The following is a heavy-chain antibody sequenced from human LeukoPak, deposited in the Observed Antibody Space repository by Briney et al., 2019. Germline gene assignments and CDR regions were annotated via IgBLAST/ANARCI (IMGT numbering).Heavy chain of an antibody. Sequence: PSGTLSLTCAVSGGSISSSNWWSWVRQPSGKGLEWIGEIYHSGSTNYNPSLKSRITISVDKSKNQFSLKLSSVTAADTAVYYCASQLGRRGGWYGNDYWGQGTLVTVSS. CDR3: ASQLGRRGGWYGNDY. J-gene: IGHJ4*02. CDR1: GGSISSSNW. V-gene: IGHV4-4*02. D-gene: IGHD6-19*01. CDR2: IYHSGST.